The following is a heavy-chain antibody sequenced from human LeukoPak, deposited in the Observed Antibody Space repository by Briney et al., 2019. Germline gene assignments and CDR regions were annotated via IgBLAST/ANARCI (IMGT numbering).Heavy chain of an antibody. D-gene: IGHD3-3*01. Sequence: ASVKVSCKASGGTFSSYAISWVRQAPGQGLEWMGGIIPIFGTANYAQKFQGRVTITADESTSTAYMELSSPRSEDTAVYYCARVRSGALDYYYYYYMDVWGKGTTVTISS. CDR3: ARVRSGALDYYYYYYMDV. V-gene: IGHV1-69*13. J-gene: IGHJ6*03. CDR1: GGTFSSYA. CDR2: IIPIFGTA.